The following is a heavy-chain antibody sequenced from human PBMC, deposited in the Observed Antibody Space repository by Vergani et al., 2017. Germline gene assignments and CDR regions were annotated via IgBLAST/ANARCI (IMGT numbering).Heavy chain of an antibody. Sequence: QVQLVQSGAEVKKPGASVKVSCKASGYTFTSYAMHWVRQAPGQRLEWMGWINAGNGNTKYSQKFQGRVTITRDTSASTAYMALSSLRSEDTAVYYCARDSYDNPGGWFDPWGQGTLVTVSS. J-gene: IGHJ5*02. CDR2: INAGNGNT. CDR3: ARDSYDNPGGWFDP. CDR1: GYTFTSYA. D-gene: IGHD3-9*01. V-gene: IGHV1-3*01.